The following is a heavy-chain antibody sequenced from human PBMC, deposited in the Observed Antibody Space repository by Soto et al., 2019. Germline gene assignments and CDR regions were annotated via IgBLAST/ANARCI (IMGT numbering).Heavy chain of an antibody. CDR3: AIEDYGDPDNWFDP. CDR1: GGSISSGGYY. V-gene: IGHV4-31*03. D-gene: IGHD4-17*01. J-gene: IGHJ5*02. Sequence: QVQLQESGPGLVKPSQTLSLTCTVSGGSISSGGYYWSWIRQHPGKGLEWIGYIYYSGSTYYNPSLKSRVTISVDTSKNQFSLKLSSVTAADTAVYYCAIEDYGDPDNWFDPWGQGTLVTVSP. CDR2: IYYSGST.